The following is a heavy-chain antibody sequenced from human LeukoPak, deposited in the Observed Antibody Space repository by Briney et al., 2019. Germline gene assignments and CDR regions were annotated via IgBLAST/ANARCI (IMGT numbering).Heavy chain of an antibody. D-gene: IGHD3-10*01. CDR2: ISGSGGST. CDR1: GFTFSSYA. V-gene: IGHV3-23*01. Sequence: PGGSLRLSCAASGFTFSSYAMSWVRQAPGKGLEWVSAISGSGGSTYYADSVKGRFTISRGNSKNTLYLQMNSLRAEDTAVYYCTKVFRRFGVKKPHDYWGQGTLVTVSS. CDR3: TKVFRRFGVKKPHDY. J-gene: IGHJ4*02.